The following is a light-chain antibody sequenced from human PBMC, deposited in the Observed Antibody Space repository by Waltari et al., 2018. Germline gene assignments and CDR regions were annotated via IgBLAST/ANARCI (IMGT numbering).Light chain of an antibody. CDR2: DAS. CDR3: QQRSNWPPLYT. V-gene: IGKV3-11*01. CDR1: QRVSSY. Sequence: IVLTQSPATLSLPPGERATLSCRASQRVSSYLAWYQQKPGQAPRPLIYDASNRATGIPARFSGSGSGTDFTLTISSLEPEDFAVYYCQQRSNWPPLYTFGQGTKLEIK. J-gene: IGKJ2*01.